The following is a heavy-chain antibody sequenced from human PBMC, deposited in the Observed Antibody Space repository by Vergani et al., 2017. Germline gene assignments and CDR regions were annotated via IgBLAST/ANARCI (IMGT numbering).Heavy chain of an antibody. Sequence: EVQLLESGGNLVQPGGSLRLSCAASGFTFDDYAMHWVRQAPGKGLEWVSGISWNSGSIGYADSVKGRFTISRDNAKNSLYLQMNSLRAEDTALYYCVKDIAASGNYWYFDLWGRGTLVTVSS. J-gene: IGHJ2*01. CDR3: VKDIAASGNYWYFDL. V-gene: IGHV3-9*01. CDR2: ISWNSGSI. CDR1: GFTFDDYA. D-gene: IGHD6-13*01.